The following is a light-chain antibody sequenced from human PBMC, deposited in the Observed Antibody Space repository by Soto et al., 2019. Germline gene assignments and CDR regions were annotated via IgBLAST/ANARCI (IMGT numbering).Light chain of an antibody. CDR2: NNN. CDR3: AVWDDSLSGMV. Sequence: QSVLTQHPSASGTPGQRVTISCSGSSSNIETNTVDWYQHLPGTAPKVLIFNNNQRPSGVPDRFSGSKSGTSASLAISGLQSEDEADYYCAVWDDSLSGMVFGGGTKVTVL. V-gene: IGLV1-44*01. J-gene: IGLJ2*01. CDR1: SSNIETNT.